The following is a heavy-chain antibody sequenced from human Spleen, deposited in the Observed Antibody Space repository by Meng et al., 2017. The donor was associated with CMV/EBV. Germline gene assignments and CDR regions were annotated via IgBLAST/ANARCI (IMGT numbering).Heavy chain of an antibody. CDR3: ARFATVTTTSLRGGYYYYYYGMDV. J-gene: IGHJ6*02. CDR2: IYYSGST. Sequence: GSLRLSCTVSGGSVSSGSYYWSWIRQPPGKGLEWIGYIYYSGSTNYNPSLKSRVTISVDTSKNQFSLKLSSVTAADTAVYYCARFATVTTTSLRGGYYYYYYGMDVWGQGTTVTVSS. CDR1: GGSVSSGSYY. D-gene: IGHD4-11*01. V-gene: IGHV4-61*01.